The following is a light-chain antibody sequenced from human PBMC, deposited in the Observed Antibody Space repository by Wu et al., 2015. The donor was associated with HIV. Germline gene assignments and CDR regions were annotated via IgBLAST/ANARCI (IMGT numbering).Light chain of an antibody. CDR1: QDIGNY. J-gene: IGKJ1*01. CDR2: AAS. CDR3: QQSYYTPWT. Sequence: DIQMTHSPPSLSASVGDRVTITCRASQDIGNYLNWYQQKPGKAPKLLIYAASTLHSGAPSRFSGSGSGADFTLTISSLQLEDFAIYYCQQSYYTPWTFGQGTKVEL. V-gene: IGKV1-39*01.